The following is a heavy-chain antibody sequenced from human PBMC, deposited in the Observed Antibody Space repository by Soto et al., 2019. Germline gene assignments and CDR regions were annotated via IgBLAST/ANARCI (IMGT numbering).Heavy chain of an antibody. J-gene: IGHJ6*02. CDR1: GGTFSSYT. CDR3: ARPSCGAACYYYGMDV. Sequence: QVQLVQSGAEVKKPGSSVKVSCKASGGTFSSYTISWVRQAPGQGLEWMGGIIPTFGTADYAQKFQGRVTITADESTSTGYMELSSLRSEDTALYYCARPSCGAACYYYGMDVWGQGTEVTVSS. D-gene: IGHD2-21*01. CDR2: IIPTFGTA. V-gene: IGHV1-69*12.